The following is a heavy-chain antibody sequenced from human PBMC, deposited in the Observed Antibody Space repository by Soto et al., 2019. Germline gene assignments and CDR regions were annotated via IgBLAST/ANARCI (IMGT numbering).Heavy chain of an antibody. V-gene: IGHV4-39*01. J-gene: IGHJ5*02. CDR2: IYYSGST. D-gene: IGHD2-15*01. CDR1: GGSISSSSYY. Sequence: QLQLQESGPGLVKPSETLSLTCTVSGGSISSSSYYWGWIRQPPGKGLEWIGSIYYSGSTYYNPSIKSRVTISVDTSKNQFALKLSSVTAADTAVYYCARSGSLEGSWFDPWGQGTLVTVSS. CDR3: ARSGSLEGSWFDP.